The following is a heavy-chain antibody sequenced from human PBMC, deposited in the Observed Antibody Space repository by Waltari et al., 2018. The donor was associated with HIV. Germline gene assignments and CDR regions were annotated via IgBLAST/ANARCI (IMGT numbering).Heavy chain of an antibody. Sequence: EVQLLESGGGLVQPGGSLRLSCAASGFTFSSHAMSWVRQVQGKGLEWVSCLSSGGDHTYYIDSGKGRFTISRDNSKNTMSLQMNSLKAADTAVYYCVRDCIYGTCWYFDLWGRGTLVSVSS. J-gene: IGHJ2*01. CDR1: GFTFSSHA. CDR3: VRDCIYGTCWYFDL. V-gene: IGHV3-23*01. D-gene: IGHD2-21*01. CDR2: LSSGGDHT.